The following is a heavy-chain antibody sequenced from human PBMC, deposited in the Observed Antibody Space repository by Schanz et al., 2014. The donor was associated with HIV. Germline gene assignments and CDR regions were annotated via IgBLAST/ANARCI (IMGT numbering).Heavy chain of an antibody. CDR1: GYTFTSYG. CDR2: ISVYNGNT. D-gene: IGHD3-16*01. J-gene: IGHJ6*02. V-gene: IGHV1-18*01. Sequence: QVQLVQSGAEVKKPGASVKVFCKASGYTFTSYGISWGRQAPGQGLEWMGWISVYNGNTNYSEKLQGRVTMTTDRSTSTAYMELRSLRSDDTAVYYCARITGEHYYAMDVWGQGTTVTVTS. CDR3: ARITGEHYYAMDV.